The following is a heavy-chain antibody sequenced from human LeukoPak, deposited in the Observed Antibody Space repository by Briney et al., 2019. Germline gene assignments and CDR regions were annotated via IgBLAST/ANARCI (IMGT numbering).Heavy chain of an antibody. Sequence: GGSLRLSCAASGFTFDDYAMHWVRQAPGKGLEWVSGISWNSGSIGYADSVKGRFTISRDNAKNSLYLQMNSLRAEDTAVYYCARENPYYFDYWGQGTLVTVSS. J-gene: IGHJ4*02. CDR3: ARENPYYFDY. CDR2: ISWNSGSI. CDR1: GFTFDDYA. V-gene: IGHV3-9*01.